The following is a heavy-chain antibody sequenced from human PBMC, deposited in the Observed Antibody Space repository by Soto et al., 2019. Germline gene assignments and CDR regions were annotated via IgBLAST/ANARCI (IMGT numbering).Heavy chain of an antibody. CDR2: ISGPSTYI. J-gene: IGHJ5*02. CDR3: EREVRRGWFDP. Sequence: PGGSLRLSCAASGFTFSTYTMTWVRQAPGKGLEWVASISGPSTYIYYADSVKGRFTISRDNAKNSLFLQMNSLRAEDTALYYCEREVRRGWFDPWGPGTLVTVSS. V-gene: IGHV3-21*01. CDR1: GFTFSTYT.